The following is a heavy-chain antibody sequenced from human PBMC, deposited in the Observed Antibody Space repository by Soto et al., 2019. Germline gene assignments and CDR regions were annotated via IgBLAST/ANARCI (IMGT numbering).Heavy chain of an antibody. CDR1: GFTFSSYG. Sequence: PGGSLRLSCAASGFTFSSYGMHWVRQAPGKGLEWVAVISYDGSNKYYADSVKGRFTISRDNSKNTLYLQMNSLRAEDTAVYYCAKLIGLAAADLTIDYWGRGTLVTVSS. J-gene: IGHJ4*02. CDR2: ISYDGSNK. CDR3: AKLIGLAAADLTIDY. D-gene: IGHD6-13*01. V-gene: IGHV3-30*18.